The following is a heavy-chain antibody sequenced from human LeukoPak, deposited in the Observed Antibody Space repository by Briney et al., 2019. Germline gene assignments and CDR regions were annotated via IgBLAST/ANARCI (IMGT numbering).Heavy chain of an antibody. CDR2: ISTYNGNT. J-gene: IGHJ4*02. V-gene: IGHV1-18*01. D-gene: IGHD3-3*01. Sequence: ASVKVSCKASGYTFTNYGITWVRQAPGQGLEWMGWISTYNGNTKYAQKFQGRVTMTTDTSTSTAYMELRSLRSDDTAVYYCAREFRTYYDFWSGYYIFDYWGQGTLVTVSS. CDR1: GYTFTNYG. CDR3: AREFRTYYDFWSGYYIFDY.